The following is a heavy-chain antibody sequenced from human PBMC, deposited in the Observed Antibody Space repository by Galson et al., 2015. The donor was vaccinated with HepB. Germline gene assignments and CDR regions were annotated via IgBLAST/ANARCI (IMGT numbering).Heavy chain of an antibody. J-gene: IGHJ3*02. V-gene: IGHV1-46*01. Sequence: SVKVSCKASGYTFTSYYMHWVRQAPGQGLEWMGIINPSGGSTSYAQKFQGRVTMTRDTSTSTVYMELSSLRSEDTAVYYCATRHDNYDSQYAGIEDAFDIWGQGTMVTVSS. CDR1: GYTFTSYY. CDR2: INPSGGST. D-gene: IGHD3-3*01. CDR3: ATRHDNYDSQYAGIEDAFDI.